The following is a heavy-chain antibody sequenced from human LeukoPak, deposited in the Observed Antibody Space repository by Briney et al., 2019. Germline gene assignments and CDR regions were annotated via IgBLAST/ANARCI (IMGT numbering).Heavy chain of an antibody. CDR3: ARGHSSGNPDPFDY. CDR1: GFLVITND. D-gene: IGHD6-19*01. V-gene: IGHV3-53*01. CDR2: MYSGGAI. J-gene: IGHJ4*02. Sequence: GGSLRLSCAASGFLVITNDMSWVRQAPGKGLEWVSVMYSGGAIHYADSVKGRFTISRDNSKNTLYLQKNSLRAEDTAMYFCARGHSSGNPDPFDYWGQGTLVIVSS.